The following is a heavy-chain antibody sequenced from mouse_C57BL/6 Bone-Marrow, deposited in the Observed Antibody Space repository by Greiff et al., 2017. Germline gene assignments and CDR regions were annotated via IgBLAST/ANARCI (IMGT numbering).Heavy chain of an antibody. J-gene: IGHJ1*03. CDR3: ARSTVVADYWYFDV. V-gene: IGHV1-55*01. Sequence: QVQLQQPGAELVKPGASVKMSCKASGYTFTSYWITWVKQRPGQGLEWIGDIYPGSGSTNYNEKFKSKATLTVDTSSSTAYMQLSSLTSEDSAVYYCARSTVVADYWYFDVWGTGTTVTVS. CDR2: IYPGSGST. CDR1: GYTFTSYW. D-gene: IGHD1-1*01.